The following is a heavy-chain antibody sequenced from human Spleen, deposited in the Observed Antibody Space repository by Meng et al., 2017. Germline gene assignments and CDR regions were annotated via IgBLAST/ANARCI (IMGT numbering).Heavy chain of an antibody. V-gene: IGHV4-34*01. CDR3: ARDLSSSWYRWFNP. J-gene: IGHJ5*02. CDR1: GGSFSGYY. Sequence: SETLSLTCAVYGGSFSGYYWSWIRQPPGKGLEWIGEINHSGSTNYNPSLKRRVNISVDTSKNQFSLKLSAVTAADTAVYYCARDLSSSWYRWFNPWGRGTLVTVSS. CDR2: INHSGST. D-gene: IGHD6-13*01.